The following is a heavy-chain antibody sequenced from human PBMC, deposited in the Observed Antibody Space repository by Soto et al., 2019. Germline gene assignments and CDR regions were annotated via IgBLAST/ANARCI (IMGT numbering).Heavy chain of an antibody. D-gene: IGHD2-15*01. J-gene: IGHJ6*02. Sequence: SETLSLTCAVYGGSFSSYYWSWIRQPPGKGLEWIGYIYYSGSTNYNPSLKSRVTISVDTSENQFSLKLSSVTAADTAVYYCARVVGGGSYYSHYGMDVWGQGTTVTVSS. CDR3: ARVVGGGSYYSHYGMDV. CDR1: GGSFSSYY. V-gene: IGHV4-59*01. CDR2: IYYSGST.